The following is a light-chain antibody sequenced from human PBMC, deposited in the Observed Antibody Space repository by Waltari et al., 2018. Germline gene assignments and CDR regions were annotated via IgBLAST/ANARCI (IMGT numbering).Light chain of an antibody. CDR2: DVS. Sequence: QSALTQPASVSGSPGQSLTISCPGTSSDVGFYNYVPWYQQHPGKAPKLMIYDVSERPSGVSNRFSGSKSGNAASLTISGLQAEDEADYYCNSYAGSSSWVFGGGTKLTVL. J-gene: IGLJ3*02. CDR1: SSDVGFYNY. V-gene: IGLV2-14*01. CDR3: NSYAGSSSWV.